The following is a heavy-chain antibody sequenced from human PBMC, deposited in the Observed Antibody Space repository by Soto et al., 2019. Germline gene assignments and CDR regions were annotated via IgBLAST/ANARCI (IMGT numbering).Heavy chain of an antibody. CDR2: ISYDGSNK. Sequence: QVQLVESGGGVVQPGRSLRLSCAASGFTFSSYGMHWVRQAPGKGLEWVAVISYDGSNKYYADSVKGRFTISRDNSKNTLYLQMNSLRAEDTAVYYCAKDTRSGSGGYYYYGMDVWGQGTTVTVSS. CDR1: GFTFSSYG. D-gene: IGHD3-22*01. V-gene: IGHV3-30*18. CDR3: AKDTRSGSGGYYYYGMDV. J-gene: IGHJ6*02.